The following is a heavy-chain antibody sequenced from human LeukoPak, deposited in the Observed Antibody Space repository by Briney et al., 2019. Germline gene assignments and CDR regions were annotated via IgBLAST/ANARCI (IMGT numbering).Heavy chain of an antibody. D-gene: IGHD4-17*01. V-gene: IGHV3-48*04. CDR1: GFTFSRYS. Sequence: GGSLRLSCVASGFTFSRYSMNWVRQAPGKGLEWVSYINSKSDTIYYADSVKGRFTISRDNAQNSLYLQMNSLRAEDSSVYYCARPTTVTTISADAFDIWGQGTMVTVSS. CDR2: INSKSDTI. CDR3: ARPTTVTTISADAFDI. J-gene: IGHJ3*02.